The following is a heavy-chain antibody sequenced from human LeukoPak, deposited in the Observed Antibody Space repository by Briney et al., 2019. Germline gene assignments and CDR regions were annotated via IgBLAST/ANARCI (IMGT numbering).Heavy chain of an antibody. CDR2: ISGSGGST. Sequence: GGSLRLSCAASGFTFSSYWMHWVRQAPGKGLEWVSTISGSGGSTYYADSVKGRFTISRDNSKNTLYLQVNNLRAEDTAVYYCAKRKNWNYSFDSWGQGTLVTVSS. J-gene: IGHJ4*02. V-gene: IGHV3-23*01. D-gene: IGHD1-7*01. CDR3: AKRKNWNYSFDS. CDR1: GFTFSSYW.